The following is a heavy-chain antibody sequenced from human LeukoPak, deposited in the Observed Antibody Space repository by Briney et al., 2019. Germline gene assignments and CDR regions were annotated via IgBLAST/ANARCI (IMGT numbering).Heavy chain of an antibody. CDR3: ARDKYGDYAFDY. CDR1: GFTFSSYS. V-gene: IGHV3-21*01. D-gene: IGHD4-17*01. J-gene: IGHJ4*02. Sequence: GGSLRLSCAASGFTFSSYSMNWVRQAPGKGLEWVSSISSSSSYIYYADSVKGRFTISRDNAKNSLYLQMDSLRAEDTAVYYCARDKYGDYAFDYWGQGTLVTVSS. CDR2: ISSSSSYI.